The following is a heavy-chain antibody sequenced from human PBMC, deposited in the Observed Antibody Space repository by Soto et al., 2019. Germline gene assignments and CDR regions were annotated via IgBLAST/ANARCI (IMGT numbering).Heavy chain of an antibody. V-gene: IGHV4-4*02. CDR1: GGSISSSNW. Sequence: QVQLQESGPGLVKPSGTLSLTCAVSGGSISSSNWWSWVRQPPGKGLEWIGEIYYSGTTKYNPSLKRRVTISVDKSKNQFSLKLYSVTAADTAVYYCARDQGYCSGGSCYVFDSWGQGTLVTVSS. J-gene: IGHJ4*02. CDR3: ARDQGYCSGGSCYVFDS. CDR2: IYYSGTT. D-gene: IGHD2-15*01.